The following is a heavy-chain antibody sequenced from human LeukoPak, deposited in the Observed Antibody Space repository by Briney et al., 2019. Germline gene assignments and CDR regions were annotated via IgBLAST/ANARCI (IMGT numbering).Heavy chain of an antibody. CDR2: IHYSGNT. CDR3: ARHAYCGGDCFGGAFEI. J-gene: IGHJ3*02. Sequence: PSETLSLTCTVSGGSISSSDYWSWIRQPPGKGLEYIGFIHYSGNTNYNPSLKSRVTISIDTSKNQFSLKLSSVTAADTAVYYCARHAYCGGDCFGGAFEIWGQGTMVTVSS. V-gene: IGHV4-59*08. CDR1: GGSISSSDY. D-gene: IGHD2-21*02.